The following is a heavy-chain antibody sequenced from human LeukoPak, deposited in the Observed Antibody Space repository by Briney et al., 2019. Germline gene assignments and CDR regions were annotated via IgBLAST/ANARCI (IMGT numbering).Heavy chain of an antibody. CDR2: MNPNSGNT. CDR1: GYTFTSYD. V-gene: IGHV1-8*03. Sequence: ASVKVSCKASGYTFTSYDINWVRQATGQGLEWMGWMNPNSGNTGYAQKFQGRVTITRNTSISTAYMELNSLRSEDTAVYYCARTRNGYCSSTSCHDYMDVWGKGTTVTISS. CDR3: ARTRNGYCSSTSCHDYMDV. D-gene: IGHD2-2*01. J-gene: IGHJ6*03.